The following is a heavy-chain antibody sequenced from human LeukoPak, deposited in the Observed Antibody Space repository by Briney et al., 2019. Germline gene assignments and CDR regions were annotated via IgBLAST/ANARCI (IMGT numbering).Heavy chain of an antibody. CDR3: AKDGPFIVVVPAAIEEGFDD. Sequence: PGGSLRLSCAASGFTFSSYAMSWVRQAPGKGLEWVSAISGSGGSTYYADSVKGRFTISRDNSKNTLYLQMNSLRAEDTAVYYCAKDGPFIVVVPAAIEEGFDDWGQGTLVTVAS. J-gene: IGHJ4*02. V-gene: IGHV3-23*01. D-gene: IGHD2-2*02. CDR2: ISGSGGST. CDR1: GFTFSSYA.